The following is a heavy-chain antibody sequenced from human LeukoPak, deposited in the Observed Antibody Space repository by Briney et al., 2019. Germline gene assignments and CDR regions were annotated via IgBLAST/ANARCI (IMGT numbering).Heavy chain of an antibody. J-gene: IGHJ4*02. CDR1: GGSFSGYY. Sequence: SETLSLTCAVYGGSFSGYYWSWIRQPPGKGLEWIGYIFYSGSTNYNPSLKSRVTISVETSKNQFSLKLTSVTAADTAVYYCARLLAYDFWSGYYLNGRGYFDYWGQGTLVTVSS. CDR3: ARLLAYDFWSGYYLNGRGYFDY. V-gene: IGHV4-59*01. D-gene: IGHD3-3*01. CDR2: IFYSGST.